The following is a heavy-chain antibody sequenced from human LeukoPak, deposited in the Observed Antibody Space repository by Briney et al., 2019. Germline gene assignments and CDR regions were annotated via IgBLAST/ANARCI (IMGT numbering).Heavy chain of an antibody. D-gene: IGHD3-22*01. J-gene: IGHJ4*02. CDR3: VRGYYENSGYYY. V-gene: IGHV3-48*02. CDR1: GFTFSNYD. Sequence: PGGPLRLSCAASGFTFSNYDMKWIRQAPGGGLDWISYISSSTTSRLHSDSVKGRFTISRDNAKNSLYLQMSSLRDEDTAVYYSVRGYYENSGYYYCGPGTVGTVSS. CDR2: ISSSTTSR.